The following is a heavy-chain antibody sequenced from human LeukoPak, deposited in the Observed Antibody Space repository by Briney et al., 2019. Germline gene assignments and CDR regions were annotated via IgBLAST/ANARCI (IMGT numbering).Heavy chain of an antibody. D-gene: IGHD5-18*01. V-gene: IGHV5-51*01. CDR3: ARHLRLWQNWFDP. Sequence: GESLKISCKGSGYSFTNYWIGWVRQMPGKGPEWMGIIYPGDSDTRYSPSFQGQVTISADKSISTSYLQWSSLKASDTAMYYCARHLRLWQNWFDPWGQGTLVTVSS. CDR1: GYSFTNYW. CDR2: IYPGDSDT. J-gene: IGHJ5*02.